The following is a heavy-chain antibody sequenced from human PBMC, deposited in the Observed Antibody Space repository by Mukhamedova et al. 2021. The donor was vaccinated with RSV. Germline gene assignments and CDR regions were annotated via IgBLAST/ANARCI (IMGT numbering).Heavy chain of an antibody. J-gene: IGHJ4*02. Sequence: VRQAPGRGLEWIGRIRSKRDGETADYAESVKGRFTISRDDSRNMLFLQMNSLKVEDTAMYYCATDDLYNYDFAAGPSMAFYHWGQ. CDR3: ATDDLYNYDFAAGPSMAFYH. V-gene: IGHV3-15*01. D-gene: IGHD3-3*01. CDR2: IRSKRDGETA.